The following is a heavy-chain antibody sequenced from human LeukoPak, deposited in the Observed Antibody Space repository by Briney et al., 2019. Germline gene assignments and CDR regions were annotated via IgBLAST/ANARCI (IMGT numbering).Heavy chain of an antibody. CDR1: GGSISSHY. V-gene: IGHV4-4*07. CDR3: ARDPSSSWPRASGWFDP. J-gene: IGHJ5*02. CDR2: IYTSGST. Sequence: PSETLSLTCTVSGGSISSHYWSWIRQPAGKGLEWIGRIYTSGSTNYNPSLKSRVTMSVDTSKNQFSLKLSSVTAADTAVYYCARDPSSSWPRASGWFDPWGQGTLVTVSS. D-gene: IGHD6-13*01.